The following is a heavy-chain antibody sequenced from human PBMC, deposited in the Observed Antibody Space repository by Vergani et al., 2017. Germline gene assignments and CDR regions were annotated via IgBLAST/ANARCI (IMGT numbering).Heavy chain of an antibody. Sequence: VQLVQSGAEMKKPGSSVKVSCKSSGGNFGSFGFSCVRQAPGQGLEWMGRSVPILDITNYAQMFMGRVSITADKSTGTLYLDLSDLRSADTAMYYCARDRTETTDDAFDIWGQGTLVSVSS. D-gene: IGHD1-14*01. CDR2: SVPILDIT. J-gene: IGHJ3*02. CDR3: ARDRTETTDDAFDI. V-gene: IGHV1-69*09. CDR1: GGNFGSFG.